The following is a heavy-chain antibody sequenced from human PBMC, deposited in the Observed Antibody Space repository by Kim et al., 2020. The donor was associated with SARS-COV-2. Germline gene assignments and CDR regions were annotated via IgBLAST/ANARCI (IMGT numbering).Heavy chain of an antibody. CDR3: TSDTVLYGLDV. D-gene: IGHD4-4*01. CDR1: GFTVTDYW. Sequence: GGSLRLSCATSGFTVTDYWMHWVRQAPGKGLVWVSRIRSGGTGISYADSVKGRFTISRDNVNNTLYLQMNNLRAEDTALYYCTSDTVLYGLDVWGQGTAVPVSS. CDR2: IRSGGTGI. V-gene: IGHV3-74*01. J-gene: IGHJ6*02.